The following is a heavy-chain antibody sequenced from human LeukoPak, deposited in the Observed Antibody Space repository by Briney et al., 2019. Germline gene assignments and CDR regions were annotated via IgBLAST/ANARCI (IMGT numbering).Heavy chain of an antibody. V-gene: IGHV3-23*01. D-gene: IGHD3-3*01. Sequence: PGGSLRLSCAASGFTFSSYAMSWARQAPGKGLEWVSAISGSGGSTYYADSVKGRFTISRDNSKNTLYLQMNSLRAEDTAVYYCAKGAHYDSYYYYMDVWGKGTTVTVSS. CDR2: ISGSGGST. J-gene: IGHJ6*03. CDR1: GFTFSSYA. CDR3: AKGAHYDSYYYYMDV.